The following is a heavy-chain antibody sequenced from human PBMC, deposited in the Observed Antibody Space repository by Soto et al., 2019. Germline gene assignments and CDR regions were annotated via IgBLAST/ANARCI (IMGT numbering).Heavy chain of an antibody. J-gene: IGHJ4*02. Sequence: ASVKVSCKASGYSFTSYGITWVRQAPGQGLEWMGWISAHNNDTNYAQKIQGRVTMTIDTSTSTAYMELRSLRSDDTAVYYCARVSGSYDYWGLGTLVTV. CDR3: ARVSGSYDY. D-gene: IGHD1-26*01. V-gene: IGHV1-18*01. CDR2: ISAHNNDT. CDR1: GYSFTSYG.